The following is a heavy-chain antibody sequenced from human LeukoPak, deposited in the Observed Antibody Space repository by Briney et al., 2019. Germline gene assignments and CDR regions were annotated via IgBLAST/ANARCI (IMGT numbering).Heavy chain of an antibody. Sequence: GGSLRLSCAAPGFTFSSYGVHWVRQAPGKGLEWVAFIRYDGSNKYYADSVKGRFTISRDNSKNTLYLQMNSLRAEDTAVYYCAKDLGWESGYDIFDYWGQGTLVTVSS. D-gene: IGHD5-12*01. CDR3: AKDLGWESGYDIFDY. J-gene: IGHJ4*02. V-gene: IGHV3-30*02. CDR2: IRYDGSNK. CDR1: GFTFSSYG.